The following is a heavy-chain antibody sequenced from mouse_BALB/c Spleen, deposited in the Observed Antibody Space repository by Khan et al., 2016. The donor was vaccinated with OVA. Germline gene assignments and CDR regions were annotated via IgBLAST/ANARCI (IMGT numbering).Heavy chain of an antibody. CDR1: GFTFSNYA. Sequence: EVELVESGGGLVKPGGSLKLSCAASGFTFSNYAMSWVRQTPEKRLEWVASISSGGSTYYPDSVKGRFTISRDNARKILYLQMSSLRSEDTAIYYCARDYWFAYWGQGTLVTVSA. J-gene: IGHJ3*01. V-gene: IGHV5-6-5*01. CDR2: ISSGGST. CDR3: ARDYWFAY.